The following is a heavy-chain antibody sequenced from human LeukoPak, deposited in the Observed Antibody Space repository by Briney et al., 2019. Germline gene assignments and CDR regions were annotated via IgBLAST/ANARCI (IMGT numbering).Heavy chain of an antibody. Sequence: ASVKVSCKASGYTFTSYGISWVRQAPGQGLEWMGRIIPVLGVSNFAQKFEGRVTITADTSTDTAYMELSSLRSEDTAAYYCATGQWFGEVWGQGTLVTVSS. CDR2: IIPVLGVS. CDR3: ATGQWFGEV. V-gene: IGHV1-69*04. D-gene: IGHD3-10*01. J-gene: IGHJ4*02. CDR1: GYTFTSYG.